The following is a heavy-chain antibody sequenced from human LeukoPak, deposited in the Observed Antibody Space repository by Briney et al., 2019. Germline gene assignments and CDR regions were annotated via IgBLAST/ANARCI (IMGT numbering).Heavy chain of an antibody. D-gene: IGHD3-10*01. CDR3: ARSPRGVRAFTWFDP. Sequence: EASVKVSCKASGGTFSIYAISWVRQAPGKGLEWVSSISSSSSFIYYAESIKGRFTISRDNAKNSLFLQMNNLRAEDTAIYYCARSPRGVRAFTWFDPWGQGTLVTVSS. J-gene: IGHJ5*02. CDR1: GGTFSIYA. V-gene: IGHV3-21*01. CDR2: ISSSSSFI.